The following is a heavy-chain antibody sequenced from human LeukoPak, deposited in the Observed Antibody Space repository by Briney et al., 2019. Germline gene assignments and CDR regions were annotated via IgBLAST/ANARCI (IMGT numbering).Heavy chain of an antibody. V-gene: IGHV3-53*01. CDR1: GFTVSSNY. J-gene: IGHJ4*02. CDR2: IYSGGST. D-gene: IGHD3-22*01. Sequence: PGGSLRLSCAASGFTVSSNYMSWVRQAPGKGLEWVSVIYSGGSTYYADSVKGRLTISRDNSKNTLYLQMNSLRAEDTAVYYCASLGGIYYYGSSGYWTYWGQGTLVTVSS. CDR3: ASLGGIYYYGSSGYWTY.